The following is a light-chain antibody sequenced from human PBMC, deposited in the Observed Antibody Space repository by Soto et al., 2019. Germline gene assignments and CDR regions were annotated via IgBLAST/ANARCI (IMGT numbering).Light chain of an antibody. CDR1: QSVDSY. J-gene: IGKJ2*01. V-gene: IGKV3-11*01. CDR2: EAS. Sequence: EIVLTQSPVTLSLSPGERATLSCRASQSVDSYLAWYQQKPGQAPRLLIYEASNRASGIPARFSGSGSGTDFTLTISSLEPEDFAVYFCQQYNDWPPYTFGQGTKLEIK. CDR3: QQYNDWPPYT.